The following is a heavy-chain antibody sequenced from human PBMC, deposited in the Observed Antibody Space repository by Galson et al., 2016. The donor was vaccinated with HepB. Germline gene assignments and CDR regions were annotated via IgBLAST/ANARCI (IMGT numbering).Heavy chain of an antibody. CDR1: GFTVTRYN. CDR2: ISSGSSYI. D-gene: IGHD6-13*01. CDR3: ARVREQQLLDAFDI. J-gene: IGHJ3*02. V-gene: IGHV3-21*01. Sequence: SLRLSCATSGFTVTRYNMNWVRQAPGKGLEWVSSISSGSSYIYYADSVKGRFTISGDNVKKSLYLQMNSLRPEDTAVYYCARVREQQLLDAFDIWGQGTMVTVSS.